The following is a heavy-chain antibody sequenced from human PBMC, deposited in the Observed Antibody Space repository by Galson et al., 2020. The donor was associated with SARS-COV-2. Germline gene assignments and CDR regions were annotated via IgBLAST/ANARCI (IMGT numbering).Heavy chain of an antibody. CDR1: GGSISSYY. Sequence: ASETLSLTCTVSGGSISSYYWSWIRQPPGKGLERLGYIYYSGSTNHNPSLKSRVTISVDTSKNQFSLKLSSVTAADTAVYYCARGFDYWGQGTLVTVSS. CDR3: ARGFDY. V-gene: IGHV4-59*01. CDR2: IYYSGST. J-gene: IGHJ4*02.